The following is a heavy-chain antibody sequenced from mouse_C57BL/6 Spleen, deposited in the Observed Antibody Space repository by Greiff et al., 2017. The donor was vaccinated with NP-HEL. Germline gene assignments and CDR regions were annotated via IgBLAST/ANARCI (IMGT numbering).Heavy chain of an antibody. D-gene: IGHD1-1*01. V-gene: IGHV5-4*01. J-gene: IGHJ1*03. CDR1: GFTFSRYA. CDR2: ISDGGSYT. CDR3: ARDGTTVGKYFDV. Sequence: EVQGVESGGGLVKPGGSLKLSCAASGFTFSRYAMSWVRQTPEKRLEWVATISDGGSYTYYPDNVKGRFTISRDNAKNNLYLQMSHLKSEDTAMYYCARDGTTVGKYFDVWGTGTTVTVSS.